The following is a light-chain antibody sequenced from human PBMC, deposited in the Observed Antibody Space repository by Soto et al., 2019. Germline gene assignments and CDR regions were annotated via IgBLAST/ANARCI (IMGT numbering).Light chain of an antibody. CDR1: SSDVGGYNY. V-gene: IGLV2-11*01. CDR2: DVS. J-gene: IGLJ3*02. Sequence: QSALTQPRSVSGSPGQSVTISCTGTSSDVGGYNYVSWYQQHPGKAPKLMIYDVSKRPSGVPDRFSGSKSGNTASLTISGLPAEDEADYYCCSYAGSYLNWVFGGGTQLTVL. CDR3: CSYAGSYLNWV.